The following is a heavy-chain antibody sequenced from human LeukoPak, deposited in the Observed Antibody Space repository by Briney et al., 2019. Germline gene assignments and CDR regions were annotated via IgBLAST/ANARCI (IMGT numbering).Heavy chain of an antibody. V-gene: IGHV3-30*18. Sequence: PGRSLRLSCAASGFTFSSYGTHWVRQAPGKGLEWVAVISYDGSNKYYADSVKGRFTISRDNSKNTLYLQMNSLRAEDTAVYYCANKRGLSGYFVYWGQGTLVTVSS. J-gene: IGHJ4*02. CDR2: ISYDGSNK. D-gene: IGHD3-9*01. CDR1: GFTFSSYG. CDR3: ANKRGLSGYFVY.